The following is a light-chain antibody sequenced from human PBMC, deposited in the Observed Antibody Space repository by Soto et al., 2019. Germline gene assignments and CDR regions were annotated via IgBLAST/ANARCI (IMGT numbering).Light chain of an antibody. V-gene: IGLV2-11*01. CDR3: CSYAGSYTLV. Sequence: QAAVTHPRSVSWSPGRSVTISCTGTSSDVGGYNYVSWYQQHPGKAPKLMIYDVSKRPSGVPDRFSGSKSGNTASLTISGLQAEDEADYYCCSYAGSYTLVFGTGTKVTVL. CDR1: SSDVGGYNY. CDR2: DVS. J-gene: IGLJ1*01.